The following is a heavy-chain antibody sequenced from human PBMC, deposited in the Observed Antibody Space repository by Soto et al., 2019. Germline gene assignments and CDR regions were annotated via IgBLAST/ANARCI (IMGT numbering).Heavy chain of an antibody. V-gene: IGHV3-23*01. D-gene: IGHD5-12*01. CDR3: AKDSHGGGYGIYYYYYMDV. CDR2: ISGSGGST. Sequence: GGSLRLSCAASGFTFSSYAMSWVRQAPGKGLEWVSAISGSGGSTYYADSVKGRFTISRDNSKNTLYLQMNSLRAEDTAVYYCAKDSHGGGYGIYYYYYMDVGGKGTTVTVSS. J-gene: IGHJ6*03. CDR1: GFTFSSYA.